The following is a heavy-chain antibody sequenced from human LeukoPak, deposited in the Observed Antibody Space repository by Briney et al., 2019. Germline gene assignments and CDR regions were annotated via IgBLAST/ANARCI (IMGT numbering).Heavy chain of an antibody. CDR2: IYYSGDT. CDR1: RGSISGYS. V-gene: IGHV4-59*01. D-gene: IGHD4/OR15-4a*01. J-gene: IGHJ5*02. Sequence: SETLSLTCTVSRGSISGYSWSWIRQSPGGGLEGIGYIYYSGDTAYNPSLRSRVTLSVDTSKNQFSLQLRCVTTADTAVYYCVRGPYGASISKWFDPWGQGTQVIVSP. CDR3: VRGPYGASISKWFDP.